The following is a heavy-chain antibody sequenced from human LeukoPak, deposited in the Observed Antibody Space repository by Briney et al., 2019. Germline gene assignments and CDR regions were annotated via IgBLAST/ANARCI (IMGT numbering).Heavy chain of an antibody. J-gene: IGHJ5*02. Sequence: PGGALRLSCAASGFTFSSCAVSWVGQAAGKGLEWGSAISGSGGSTYYADFVKRRFTISRDNHKNTQYLQLNSTTAEDTAVYYCAKDGEALRYFDWFLSCFDPWGQGTLVNVSS. CDR1: GFTFSSCA. D-gene: IGHD3-9*01. V-gene: IGHV3-23*01. CDR2: ISGSGGST. CDR3: AKDGEALRYFDWFLSCFDP.